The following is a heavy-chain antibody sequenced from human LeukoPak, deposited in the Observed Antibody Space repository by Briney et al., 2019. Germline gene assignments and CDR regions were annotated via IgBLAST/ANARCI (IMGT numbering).Heavy chain of an antibody. Sequence: ASVTVSCKASGYTFTSYYMHWVRQAPGQGLEWMGIINPSGGSTSYAQKFQGRVTMTRDTSTSTVYMELSSLRSEDTAVYYCARAPSQPYWFDPWGQGTLVTVSS. CDR3: ARAPSQPYWFDP. CDR2: INPSGGST. V-gene: IGHV1-46*01. CDR1: GYTFTSYY. J-gene: IGHJ5*02.